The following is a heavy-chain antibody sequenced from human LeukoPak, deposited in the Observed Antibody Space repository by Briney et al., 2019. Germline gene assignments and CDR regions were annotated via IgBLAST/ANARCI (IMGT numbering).Heavy chain of an antibody. Sequence: PGGSLRLSCAASGFTFSNYWMSWVRQAPGKGLEWVANIKQDGSEKHYVDSVEGRFTISRDNAKNSLYLHLNSLRAEDTAVYYRAGSSGWYFDYWGQGTLVTVSS. CDR1: GFTFSNYW. CDR2: IKQDGSEK. V-gene: IGHV3-7*03. J-gene: IGHJ4*02. D-gene: IGHD6-19*01. CDR3: AGSSGWYFDY.